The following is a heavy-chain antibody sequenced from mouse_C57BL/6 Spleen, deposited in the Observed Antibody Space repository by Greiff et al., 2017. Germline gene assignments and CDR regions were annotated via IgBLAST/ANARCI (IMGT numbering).Heavy chain of an antibody. J-gene: IGHJ1*03. Sequence: EVQLVESGPGLVKPSQSLSLTCSVTGYSITSGYYWNWIRQFPGNKLEWMGYISYDGSNNYNPSLKNRISITRDTSKNQFFLKLNSVTTEDTATYYCARERDKDYDYEIWYFDVWGTGTTVTVSS. CDR3: ARERDKDYDYEIWYFDV. CDR2: ISYDGSN. V-gene: IGHV3-6*01. D-gene: IGHD2-4*01. CDR1: GYSITSGYY.